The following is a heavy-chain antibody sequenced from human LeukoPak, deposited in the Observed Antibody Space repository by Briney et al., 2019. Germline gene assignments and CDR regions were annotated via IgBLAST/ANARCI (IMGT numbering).Heavy chain of an antibody. CDR3: AREGLSSGWQYFDY. V-gene: IGHV4-4*07. CDR2: IYISGST. D-gene: IGHD6-19*01. J-gene: IGHJ4*02. CDR1: GGSISSYY. Sequence: PSETLSLTCTVSGGSISSYYWSWIRQPAGKGLEWIGRIYISGSTNYNPSLESRVTMSVDASKSQFSLKLSSVTAADTAVYYCAREGLSSGWQYFDYWGQGTLVAVSS.